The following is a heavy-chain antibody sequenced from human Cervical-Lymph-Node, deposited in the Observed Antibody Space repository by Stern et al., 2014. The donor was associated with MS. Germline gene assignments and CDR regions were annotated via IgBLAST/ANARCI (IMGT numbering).Heavy chain of an antibody. V-gene: IGHV1-69*09. Sequence: VQLVESGAEVKKPGSSVKVSCKASGDIFSTYSITLVRQAPGQGLEWMGRIIPMFGIANYAQKFQGRLTITADTSTSTAYMELSSLRSEDTAVFYCARDLPSAGYGMDVWGQGTTVTVSS. CDR3: ARDLPSAGYGMDV. J-gene: IGHJ6*02. CDR1: GDIFSTYS. D-gene: IGHD3-10*01. CDR2: IIPMFGIA.